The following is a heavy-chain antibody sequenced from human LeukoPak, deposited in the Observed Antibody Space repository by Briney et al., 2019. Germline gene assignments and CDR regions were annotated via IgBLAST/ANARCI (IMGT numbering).Heavy chain of an antibody. Sequence: GGSLRLSCAASGFTVSSNYMTWVRQAPGKGLEWVSVIYTDGGRYYADSVKGRFTISRDNSKNTLYLQMNSLRAEDTAVYYCAKEDKSSSSGFTALGYWGQGTLVTVSS. D-gene: IGHD6-6*01. CDR1: GFTVSSNY. CDR2: IYTDGGR. CDR3: AKEDKSSSSGFTALGY. J-gene: IGHJ4*02. V-gene: IGHV3-53*01.